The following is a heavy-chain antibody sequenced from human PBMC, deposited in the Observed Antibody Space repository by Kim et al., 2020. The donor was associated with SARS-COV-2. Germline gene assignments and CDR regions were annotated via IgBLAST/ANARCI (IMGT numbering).Heavy chain of an antibody. CDR2: ISSNGGST. Sequence: GGSLRLSCSASGFTFSSYAMHWVRQAPGKGLEYVSAISSNGGSTYYADSVKGRFTISRDNSKNTLYLQMSSLRAEDTAVYYCVKVGYHSGGDYYGSGTPLGAFDIWGQGTMVTVSS. CDR1: GFTFSSYA. V-gene: IGHV3-64D*09. D-gene: IGHD3-10*01. CDR3: VKVGYHSGGDYYGSGTPLGAFDI. J-gene: IGHJ3*02.